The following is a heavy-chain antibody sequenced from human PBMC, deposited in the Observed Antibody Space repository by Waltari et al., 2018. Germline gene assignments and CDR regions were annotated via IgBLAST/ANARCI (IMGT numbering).Heavy chain of an antibody. CDR3: ARGGDYSNYDY. V-gene: IGHV4-39*07. CDR2: IYYSGST. D-gene: IGHD4-4*01. CDR1: GGSISSSSYY. J-gene: IGHJ4*02. Sequence: QLPLQESGPGLVKPSETLSLTCTVSGGSISSSSYYWGWIRQPPGKGLEWIGSIYYSGSTYYNPSLKSRVTISVDTSKNQFSLKLSSVTAADTAVYYCARGGDYSNYDYWGQGTLVTVSS.